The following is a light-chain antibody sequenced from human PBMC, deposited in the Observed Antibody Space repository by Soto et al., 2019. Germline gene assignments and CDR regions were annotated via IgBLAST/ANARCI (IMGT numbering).Light chain of an antibody. CDR3: QQANSLPWT. CDR1: QGISSW. CDR2: TAS. J-gene: IGKJ1*01. Sequence: DIQMTQSPSSVSASIGDRVTITCRASQGISSWLAWYQKKPGKAPKLLIYTASNLQSGVPSRFSGSGSGTDFTLTISSLQPEDFATYYCQQANSLPWTFGQGTKVEIK. V-gene: IGKV1-12*02.